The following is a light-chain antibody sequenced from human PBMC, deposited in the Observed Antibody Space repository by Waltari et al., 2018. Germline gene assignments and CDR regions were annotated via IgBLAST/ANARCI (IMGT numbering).Light chain of an antibody. V-gene: IGKV3-15*01. J-gene: IGKJ2*01. CDR2: GAS. Sequence: EIVMTQSPVTLSVSPGESATPPCRASQSVNNNLAWYQQKPGQAPRLLMYGASTRATDIPARLSGSGSGTEFTLTITSLQSEDFAVYYCQQYNNWPPLTFGQGTNLEIK. CDR3: QQYNNWPPLT. CDR1: QSVNNN.